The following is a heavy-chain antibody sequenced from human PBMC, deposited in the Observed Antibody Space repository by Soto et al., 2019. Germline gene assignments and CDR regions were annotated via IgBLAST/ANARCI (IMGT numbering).Heavy chain of an antibody. J-gene: IGHJ4*02. CDR1: GIIFSNYA. CDR3: AKENGGGTSMITSYFDY. V-gene: IGHV3-23*01. D-gene: IGHD5-18*01. Sequence: GGSLRLSCAASGIIFSNYALSWVRQAPGKGLEWVSGISANGANTYYAESVKGRFTISRDNSKNTLTLQVNSLRADDTAVYFCAKENGGGTSMITSYFDYWGRGTLVNVSS. CDR2: ISANGANT.